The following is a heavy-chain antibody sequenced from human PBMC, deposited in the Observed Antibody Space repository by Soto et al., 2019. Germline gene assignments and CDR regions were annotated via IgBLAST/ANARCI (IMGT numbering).Heavy chain of an antibody. CDR1: GVTFSSYS. J-gene: IGHJ3*02. Sequence: GGSLRLSCAASGVTFSSYSMNWVRQAPGKGLEWVSYISSSSSTIYYADSVKGRFTISRDNAKNSLYLQMNSLRAEDTAVYYCARDPSKWRSAPKSDAFDIWGQGTMVTVSS. D-gene: IGHD1-26*01. CDR2: ISSSSSTI. V-gene: IGHV3-48*01. CDR3: ARDPSKWRSAPKSDAFDI.